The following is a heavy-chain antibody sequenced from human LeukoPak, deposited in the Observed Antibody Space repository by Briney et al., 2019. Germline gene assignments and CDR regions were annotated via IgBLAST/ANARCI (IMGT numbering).Heavy chain of an antibody. J-gene: IGHJ4*02. CDR3: ARLGYSYGYIDY. Sequence: SGTLSLTCAVSGGSISSNNWWSWVRQPPGKGLEWIGEIYHSGSTNYNPSLKSRVTISVDKSKDQFSLKLSSVTAADTAVYYCARLGYSYGYIDYWGQGTLVTVSS. D-gene: IGHD5-18*01. CDR2: IYHSGST. V-gene: IGHV4-4*02. CDR1: GGSISSNNW.